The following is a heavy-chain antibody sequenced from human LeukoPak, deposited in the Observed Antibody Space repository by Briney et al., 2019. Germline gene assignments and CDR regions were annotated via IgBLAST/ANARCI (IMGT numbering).Heavy chain of an antibody. Sequence: KAGGSLILSCAASGFTFSSYSMNWVRQAPGKGLEWVSSISSSSSYIYYADSVKGRFTISRGNAKNSLYLQMNSLRAEDTAVYYCARDGTGAAGLIDYWGQGTLVTVSS. CDR2: ISSSSSYI. V-gene: IGHV3-21*01. D-gene: IGHD6-13*01. CDR3: ARDGTGAAGLIDY. CDR1: GFTFSSYS. J-gene: IGHJ4*02.